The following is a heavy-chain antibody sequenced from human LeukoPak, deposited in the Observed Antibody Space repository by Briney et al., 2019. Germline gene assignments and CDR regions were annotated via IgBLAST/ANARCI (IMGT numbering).Heavy chain of an antibody. CDR3: AKAAAYSSGWPWGQYNWFDP. D-gene: IGHD6-19*01. V-gene: IGHV3-30*18. Sequence: AGGSLRLSCSASGFTFNSYGMHWVRQAPGKGLEWVAIISYDGSDKYYADSVKGRFTISRDNSKNTLYLQMNSLRAEDTAVYYCAKAAAYSSGWPWGQYNWFDPWGQGTLVTVSS. J-gene: IGHJ5*02. CDR2: ISYDGSDK. CDR1: GFTFNSYG.